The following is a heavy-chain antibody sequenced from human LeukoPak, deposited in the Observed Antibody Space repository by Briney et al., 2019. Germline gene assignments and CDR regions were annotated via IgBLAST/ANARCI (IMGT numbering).Heavy chain of an antibody. D-gene: IGHD3-22*01. Sequence: SETLSLTCAVYGGSFSGYYWSWIRQPPGKGLEWIGEINHSGSTNYNPSLKSRVTISVDTSKNQFSLKLSSVTAADTAVYYCARGSLNYYDSSGYLIRWGQGTLVTVSS. CDR3: ARGSLNYYDSSGYLIR. CDR1: GGSFSGYY. J-gene: IGHJ4*02. CDR2: INHSGST. V-gene: IGHV4-34*01.